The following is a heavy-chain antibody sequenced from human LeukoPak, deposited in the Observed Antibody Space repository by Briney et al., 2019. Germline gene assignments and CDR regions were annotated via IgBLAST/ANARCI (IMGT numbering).Heavy chain of an antibody. CDR1: GYSFTSYW. V-gene: IGHV5-10-1*01. J-gene: IGHJ6*02. Sequence: GESLRISCKGSGYSFTSYWITWVREMPGKGLEWVGRIDPSDSYTTYSPSFQGHVTISADKSISTAYLQWSSLKASDTAMYYCARQDGMIRGDGMDVWGQGTTVTVSS. D-gene: IGHD3-10*01. CDR2: IDPSDSYT. CDR3: ARQDGMIRGDGMDV.